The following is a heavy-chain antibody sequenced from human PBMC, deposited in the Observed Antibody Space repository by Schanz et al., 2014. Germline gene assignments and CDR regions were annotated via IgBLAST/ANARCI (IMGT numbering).Heavy chain of an antibody. V-gene: IGHV4-59*01. CDR2: IYYSGST. Sequence: QVQLQESGPGLVKPSETLSLTCTASGGTISSYYWRWIRQPPGEGLEWIGYIYYSGSTNYKPSLKSRVTISVDTSKNQISLKLSSVTAADTAVYYCARGLVRGVMFDLWGQGTLVTVS. CDR3: ARGLVRGVMFDL. J-gene: IGHJ5*02. D-gene: IGHD3-10*01. CDR1: GGTISSYY.